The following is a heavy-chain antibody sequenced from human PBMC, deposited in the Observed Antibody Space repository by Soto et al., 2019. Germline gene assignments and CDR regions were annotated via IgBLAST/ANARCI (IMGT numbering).Heavy chain of an antibody. Sequence: SETLSLTCAVYGASLSGNYCNWLRQPPGKGLEWIGEINHSGNTNYNPSLGSRVTISLAASKNQLSLNLRSVSAADTAVYYCASGRGAFDAWGQGTPVTLSS. CDR3: ASGRGAFDA. J-gene: IGHJ5*02. V-gene: IGHV4-34*01. CDR2: INHSGNT. CDR1: GASLSGNY.